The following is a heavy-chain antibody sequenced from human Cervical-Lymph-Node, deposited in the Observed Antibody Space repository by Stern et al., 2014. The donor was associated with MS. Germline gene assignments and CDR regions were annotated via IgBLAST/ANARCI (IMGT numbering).Heavy chain of an antibody. V-gene: IGHV3-30*18. CDR3: AKDLKGTSWFNYYYGMDV. Sequence: VHLVESGGGVVQPGRSLRLSCAASGFTFSTYGMHWVRQAPGKGLEWVTLISYDGSNEYYADSVKGRFTISRDNSKDTLYLQMDSLRAEDTAVYYCAKDLKGTSWFNYYYGMDVWGQGTTVTVSS. D-gene: IGHD3-10*01. CDR1: GFTFSTYG. J-gene: IGHJ6*02. CDR2: ISYDGSNE.